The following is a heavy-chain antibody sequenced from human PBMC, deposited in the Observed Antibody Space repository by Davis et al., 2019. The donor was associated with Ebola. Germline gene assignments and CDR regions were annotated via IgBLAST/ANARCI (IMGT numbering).Heavy chain of an antibody. CDR2: INPSGGST. J-gene: IGHJ6*02. V-gene: IGHV1-46*01. CDR3: ARDDPYDYIWGNYAGSGMDV. CDR1: GYTFTSYY. Sequence: ASVKVSCKASGYTFTSYYMHWVRQAPGQGLEWMGIINPSGGSTSYAQKFQGRVTMTRDTSTSTVYMELSSLRSEDTAVYYCARDDPYDYIWGNYAGSGMDVWGQGTTVTVSS. D-gene: IGHD3-16*01.